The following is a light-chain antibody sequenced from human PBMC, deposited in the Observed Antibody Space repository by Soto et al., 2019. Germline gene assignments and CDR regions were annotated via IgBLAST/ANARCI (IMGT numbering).Light chain of an antibody. V-gene: IGKV3-20*01. Sequence: EIVLTHSPGTLSLSPGSRSTLSCRASQSVSSSYLAWYQQKPGQAPRLLIYGASSRATGIPDRFSGSGSGTDFTLTISRLQTEDFAVYYCQQYGSSHMYTFGQGTQVDIK. CDR2: GAS. CDR3: QQYGSSHMYT. J-gene: IGKJ2*01. CDR1: QSVSSSY.